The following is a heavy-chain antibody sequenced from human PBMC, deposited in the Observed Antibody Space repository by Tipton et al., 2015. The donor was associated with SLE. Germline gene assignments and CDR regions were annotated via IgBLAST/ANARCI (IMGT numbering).Heavy chain of an antibody. CDR3: AKDPTMVQGVIMGGEFDY. D-gene: IGHD3-10*01. Sequence: GSLRLSCAASGFTFSSYAMSWVRQAPGKGLEWVSAIRGDGSATFYADSVKGRFTISRDNSKDTLYLQMNSLRAEDTAVYYCAKDPTMVQGVIMGGEFDYWGQGTLVTVPS. CDR2: IRGDGSAT. J-gene: IGHJ4*02. V-gene: IGHV3-23*01. CDR1: GFTFSSYA.